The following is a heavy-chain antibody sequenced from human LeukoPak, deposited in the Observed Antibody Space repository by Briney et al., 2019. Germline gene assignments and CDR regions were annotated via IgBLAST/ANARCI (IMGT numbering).Heavy chain of an antibody. CDR3: ARDRDPLRFLEWLLPRAYYYYYMDV. CDR1: GYTFTSYG. V-gene: IGHV1-18*01. J-gene: IGHJ6*03. CDR2: ISAYNGNT. D-gene: IGHD3-3*01. Sequence: GASVKVSCKASGYTFTSYGISWVRQAPGQGLEWMGWISAYNGNTNYAQKLQGRVTMTTDTSTSTAYMELRSLRSDDTAVYYCARDRDPLRFLEWLLPRAYYYYYMDVWGKGTTVTVSS.